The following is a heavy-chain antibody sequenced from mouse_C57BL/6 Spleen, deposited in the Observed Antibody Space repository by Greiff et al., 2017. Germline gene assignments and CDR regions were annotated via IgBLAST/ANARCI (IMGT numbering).Heavy chain of an antibody. CDR1: GYAFSSSW. D-gene: IGHD2-2*01. V-gene: IGHV1-82*01. J-gene: IGHJ2*01. CDR3: AREEDGYDFDD. CDR2: IYPGDGDT. Sequence: QVQLKESGPELVKPGASVKISCKASGYAFSSSWMNWVKQRPGKGLEWIGRIYPGDGDTNYNGKFKGKATLTADKSSSTAYMQLSSLTSEDSAVYFCAREEDGYDFDDWGQGTTLTVAS.